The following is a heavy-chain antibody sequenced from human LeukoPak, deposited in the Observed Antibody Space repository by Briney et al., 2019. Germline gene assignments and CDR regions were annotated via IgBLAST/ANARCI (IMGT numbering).Heavy chain of an antibody. Sequence: ASVKVSCKASGYTFISYAMHWVRQAPGQRLEWMGWINAGNGNTKYSQKFQGRVTITRDTSASTAYMELSSLRSEDTAVYYCARDQAAAPYYFDYWGQGTLVTVSS. CDR2: INAGNGNT. CDR1: GYTFISYA. D-gene: IGHD2-15*01. V-gene: IGHV1-3*01. J-gene: IGHJ4*02. CDR3: ARDQAAAPYYFDY.